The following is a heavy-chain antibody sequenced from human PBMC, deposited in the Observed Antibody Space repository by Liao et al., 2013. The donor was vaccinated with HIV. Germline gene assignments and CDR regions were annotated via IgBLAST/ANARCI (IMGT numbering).Heavy chain of an antibody. J-gene: IGHJ5*02. V-gene: IGHV4-34*01. CDR1: GGSFSAYY. CDR3: AGGWELLGWFDP. Sequence: QVQLQQWGAGLLKPSETLSLTCAVYGGSFSAYYWSWIRQPPGKGLEWIGEIDHSGSTNYSPSLKSRVTISVDTSKNQFSLNLSSVTAADTAIYYCAGGWELLGWFDPWGQGTLVTVSS. CDR2: IDHSGST. D-gene: IGHD1-26*01.